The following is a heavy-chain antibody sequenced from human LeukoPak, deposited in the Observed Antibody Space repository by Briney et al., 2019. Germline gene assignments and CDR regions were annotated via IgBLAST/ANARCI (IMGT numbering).Heavy chain of an antibody. D-gene: IGHD6-19*01. Sequence: PGGSLRLSCAASGFTFRDYYMSWIRQAPGKGLEWVSYISPGGTTIYYADSVKGRFAISRDNAKNSLYLQMNSLRAEDTAVYYCARDRGSMGGYSSGWWNYWGQGTLVTVSS. CDR2: ISPGGTTI. CDR3: ARDRGSMGGYSSGWWNY. CDR1: GFTFRDYY. V-gene: IGHV3-11*01. J-gene: IGHJ4*02.